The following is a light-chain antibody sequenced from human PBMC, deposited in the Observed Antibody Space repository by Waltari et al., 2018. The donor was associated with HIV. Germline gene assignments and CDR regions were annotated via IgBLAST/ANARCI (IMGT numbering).Light chain of an antibody. J-gene: IGKJ1*01. CDR1: QSVGGNS. CDR2: SAS. CDR3: QQYGESPVT. Sequence: EIVLTQSPRLLSLSPGERTTLSCRDSQSVGGNSLAWFQQKVGQPPRLLIYSASNRAADVPDRFIASGSGRDFSLIISRLEPEDFAVYYCQQYGESPVTFGQGTKVEL. V-gene: IGKV3-20*01.